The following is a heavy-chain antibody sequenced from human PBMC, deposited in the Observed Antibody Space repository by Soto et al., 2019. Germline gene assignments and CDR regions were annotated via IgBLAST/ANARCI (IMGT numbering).Heavy chain of an antibody. CDR3: ARGFVLVPATPNRFDP. D-gene: IGHD2-2*01. Sequence: QVQLQESGPGLVKPSQTLSLTCTVSGGSVRSGDYYWSWIRQPPGQGLEVIGYIYYSGSTYYNPSLKSRVTRSVDTSKNQFPLMLTSVTAADTAVYYCARGFVLVPATPNRFDPWGQGTLVTVSS. J-gene: IGHJ5*02. CDR1: GGSVRSGDYY. CDR2: IYYSGST. V-gene: IGHV4-30-4*01.